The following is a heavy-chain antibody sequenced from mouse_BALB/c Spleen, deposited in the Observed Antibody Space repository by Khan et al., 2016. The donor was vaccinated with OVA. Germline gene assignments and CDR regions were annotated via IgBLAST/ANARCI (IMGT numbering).Heavy chain of an antibody. CDR2: ISYSGST. CDR3: AITARIEY. V-gene: IGHV3-2*02. Sequence: EVELVESGPGLVKPSQSLSLSCTATGYTFTSCYGWNLIRHPPGNKLEWMGLISYSGSTNYNPSLKSRISITRDTSKNQFFLQLNSVTTEDTATYYCAITARIEYWGQGTTLTVSS. CDR1: GYTFTSCYG. D-gene: IGHD1-2*01. J-gene: IGHJ2*01.